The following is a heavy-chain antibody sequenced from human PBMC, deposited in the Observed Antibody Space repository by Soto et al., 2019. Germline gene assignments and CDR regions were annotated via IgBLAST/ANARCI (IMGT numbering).Heavy chain of an antibody. CDR2: ISSSSSTI. Sequence: GGSLRLSCAASGFTFSSYSMNWVRQAPGKGLEWVSYISSSSSTIYYADSVKGRFTISRDNAKNSLYLQMNSLRAEDTAVYYCARDTYCSGGSCYRDAFDIWGQGTMVTVSS. CDR3: ARDTYCSGGSCYRDAFDI. D-gene: IGHD2-15*01. V-gene: IGHV3-48*01. CDR1: GFTFSSYS. J-gene: IGHJ3*02.